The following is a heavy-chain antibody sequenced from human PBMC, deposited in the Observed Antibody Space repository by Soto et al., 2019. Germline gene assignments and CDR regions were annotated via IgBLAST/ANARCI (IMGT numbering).Heavy chain of an antibody. CDR1: EGTFSSYA. CDR2: IIPIFGTA. V-gene: IGHV1-69*01. D-gene: IGHD3-22*01. Sequence: QVQLVQSGAEVKKPGSSVKVSCKASEGTFSSYAISWVRQAPGQGLEWMGGIIPIFGTANYAQKFQGRVTITADESTSTAYMALSSLRSEDTAVYYCARSDYDSSGYIDIWGQGTMVTVSS. J-gene: IGHJ3*02. CDR3: ARSDYDSSGYIDI.